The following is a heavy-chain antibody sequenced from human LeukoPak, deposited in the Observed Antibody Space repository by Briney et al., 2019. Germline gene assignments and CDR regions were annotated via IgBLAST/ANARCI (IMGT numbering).Heavy chain of an antibody. J-gene: IGHJ6*02. CDR1: GGTFSSYA. CDR3: ARGYSSSSIGYYYYYGMDV. CDR2: IIPIFGTA. Sequence: SVNVSCKASGGTFSSYAISWVRQAPGQGLEWMGGIIPIFGTANYAQKFQGRVTITADESTSTAYMELSSLRSEDTAVYYCARGYSSSSIGYYYYYGMDVWGQGTTVTVSS. V-gene: IGHV1-69*13. D-gene: IGHD6-6*01.